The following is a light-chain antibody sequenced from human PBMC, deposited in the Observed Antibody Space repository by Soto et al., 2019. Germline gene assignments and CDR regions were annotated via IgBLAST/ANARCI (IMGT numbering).Light chain of an antibody. Sequence: QSALTQPPSVSGTPGQRVTVSCSGSSSNIGSNPVNWYQQLPGTAPKPLIYNNNQRPSGVPDRFSGSKSGTSTSLAISGLQSEDEADYYCATWDDSLNGVVFGGGTKVTVL. CDR3: ATWDDSLNGVV. CDR1: SSNIGSNP. J-gene: IGLJ3*02. CDR2: NNN. V-gene: IGLV1-44*01.